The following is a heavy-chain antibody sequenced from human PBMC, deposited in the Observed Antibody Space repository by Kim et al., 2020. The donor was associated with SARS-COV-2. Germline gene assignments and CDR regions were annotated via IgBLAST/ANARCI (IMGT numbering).Heavy chain of an antibody. CDR1: GFTFSSYW. V-gene: IGHV3-74*01. CDR3: ASRRYTGTYYYFDY. CDR2: INSDGGTT. Sequence: GGSLRLSCAASGFTFSSYWMHWVRQAPGKGLVWVSRINSDGGTTSYADSVKGRLTISRDNAKSTLYFQMNSLRAEDTAVHYCASRRYTGTYYYFDYYGQG. J-gene: IGHJ4*02. D-gene: IGHD1-26*01.